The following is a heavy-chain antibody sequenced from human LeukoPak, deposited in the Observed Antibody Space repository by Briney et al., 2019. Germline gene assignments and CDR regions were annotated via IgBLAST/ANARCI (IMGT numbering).Heavy chain of an antibody. V-gene: IGHV3-33*01. CDR1: GFTXSSXX. D-gene: IGHD3-22*01. Sequence: GFTXSSXXXXWVRQAPGKXXXXXAVXWYDGSNKYYADSVKGRFTISRENSKNKLYMRMNSLRAEDTGVYYCARATPPTYYYHGRGQRFFDSWGQGTLVTVSS. CDR2: XWYDGSNK. CDR3: ARATPPTYYYHGRGQRFFDS. J-gene: IGHJ4*02.